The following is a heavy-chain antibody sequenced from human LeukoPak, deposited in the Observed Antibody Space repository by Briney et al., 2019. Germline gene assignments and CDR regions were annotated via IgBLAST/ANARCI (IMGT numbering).Heavy chain of an antibody. CDR3: ARLGYGSGSYYETFDY. J-gene: IGHJ4*02. CDR2: IYYSGST. V-gene: IGHV4-39*01. Sequence: PSETLSLTCTVSSGSISTSNYYWGWIRQPPGKGLEWIGSIYYSGSTYYNPSLKSRVTISVDTSKNQFSLKLSSVTAADTAVYYCARLGYGSGSYYETFDYWGQGTLVTVSS. D-gene: IGHD3-10*01. CDR1: SGSISTSNYY.